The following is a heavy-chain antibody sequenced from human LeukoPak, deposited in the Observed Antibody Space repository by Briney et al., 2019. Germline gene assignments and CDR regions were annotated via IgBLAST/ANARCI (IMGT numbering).Heavy chain of an antibody. V-gene: IGHV3-53*04. CDR3: ARGGGDYNPFDY. J-gene: IGHJ4*02. CDR2: MYSGGST. Sequence: GGSLRLSCAASGFTFSSYWMSWVRQAPGKGLEWVSVMYSGGSTYYADSVKGRFTISRHNSKNTLYLEINSLRPDDSAVYYGARGGGDYNPFDYWGQGTLVTVSS. D-gene: IGHD4-17*01. CDR1: GFTFSSYW.